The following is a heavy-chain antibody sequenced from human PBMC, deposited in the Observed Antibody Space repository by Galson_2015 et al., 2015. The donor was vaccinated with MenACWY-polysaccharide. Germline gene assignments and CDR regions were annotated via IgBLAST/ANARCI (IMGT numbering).Heavy chain of an antibody. V-gene: IGHV3-74*01. CDR3: ARAHSYGYWDY. CDR1: GFTFSSYW. CDR2: INSDGSST. Sequence: SLRLSCAASGFTFSSYWMHWVRQAPGKGLVWVSRINSDGSSTNYADSVKGRFTISRDNAKNTLYVQMNSLRAEDTAVYYCARAHSYGYWDYWGQGTLVPVSS. D-gene: IGHD5-18*01. J-gene: IGHJ4*02.